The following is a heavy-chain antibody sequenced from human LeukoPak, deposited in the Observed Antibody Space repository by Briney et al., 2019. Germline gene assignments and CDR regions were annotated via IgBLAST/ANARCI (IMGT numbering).Heavy chain of an antibody. V-gene: IGHV3-74*01. D-gene: IGHD3-22*01. CDR3: ARGLVHDTSGYYSDY. CDR2: INSDDSRT. Sequence: TGGSLRLPCAASGFTFSAFWMHWVRQAPGEGLVWVSRINSDDSRTTYADSVKGRFTISRDNAKNTLYLQMNSLRAEDTAVYYCARGLVHDTSGYYSDYWGQGTLVTVSS. CDR1: GFTFSAFW. J-gene: IGHJ4*02.